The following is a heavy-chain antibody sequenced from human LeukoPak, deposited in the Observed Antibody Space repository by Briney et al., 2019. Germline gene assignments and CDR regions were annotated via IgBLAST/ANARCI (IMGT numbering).Heavy chain of an antibody. CDR3: ARGGDTSNWYPGYFDY. Sequence: GGSLRHSCAASGFTFSNYWMHWVRQAPGKGPVWVSRIKSDGSSTRFADSVQGRFTISRDNGKNTVYLQMNSLRAEDTAVYYCARGGDTSNWYPGYFDYWGQGALVTVSS. CDR1: GFTFSNYW. V-gene: IGHV3-74*01. J-gene: IGHJ4*02. CDR2: IKSDGSST. D-gene: IGHD6-13*01.